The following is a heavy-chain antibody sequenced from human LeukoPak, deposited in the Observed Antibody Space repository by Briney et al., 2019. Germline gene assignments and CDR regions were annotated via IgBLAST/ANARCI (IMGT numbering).Heavy chain of an antibody. V-gene: IGHV4-61*02. Sequence: SETLSLTCTVSGGSISSGSYYWSWIRQPAGKGLEWIGRIYTSGSTNYNPSLKSRVTISVDTSKNQFSLKLSSVTAADTAAYYCARGILAGLDYWGQGTLVTASS. D-gene: IGHD3/OR15-3a*01. CDR2: IYTSGST. CDR3: ARGILAGLDY. J-gene: IGHJ4*02. CDR1: GGSISSGSYY.